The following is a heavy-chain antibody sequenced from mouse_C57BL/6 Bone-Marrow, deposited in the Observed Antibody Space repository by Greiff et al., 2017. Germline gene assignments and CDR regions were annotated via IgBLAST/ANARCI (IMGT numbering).Heavy chain of an antibody. CDR2: IHPNSGST. J-gene: IGHJ3*01. CDR3: ANRPFAY. Sequence: QVQLQQPGAELVKPGASVTLSCKASGYTFTSYWMHWVKQRPGQGLEWIGMIHPNSGSTNSNEKFKSKSTLTVDKSSSTAYMQISSRTSEDSAVYYCANRPFAYWGQGTLVTVSA. D-gene: IGHD2-14*01. V-gene: IGHV1-64*01. CDR1: GYTFTSYW.